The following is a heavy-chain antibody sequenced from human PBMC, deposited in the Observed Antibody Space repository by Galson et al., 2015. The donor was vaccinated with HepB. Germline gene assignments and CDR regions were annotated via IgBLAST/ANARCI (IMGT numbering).Heavy chain of an antibody. Sequence: SVKVSCKASGGTFSSYAISWVRQAPGQGLEWMGRIIPILGIANYAQKFQGRVTITADKFTSTAYMELNSLRSEDTAVYYCAAGYCSGGSCYFRPYYYYGMDVWGQGTTVTVSS. CDR2: IIPILGIA. J-gene: IGHJ6*02. V-gene: IGHV1-69*04. D-gene: IGHD2-15*01. CDR3: AAGYCSGGSCYFRPYYYYGMDV. CDR1: GGTFSSYA.